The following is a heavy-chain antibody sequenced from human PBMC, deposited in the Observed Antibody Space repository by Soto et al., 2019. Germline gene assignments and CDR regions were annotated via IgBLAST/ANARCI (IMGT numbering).Heavy chain of an antibody. J-gene: IGHJ5*02. D-gene: IGHD6-13*01. CDR3: TRDASRDSSARGWFDP. CDR2: ISRNSAYI. Sequence: PWGSLRISCVSYGFTFRSLTMNWVSQAPGKGLEWVSSISRNSAYIYYTDALRGRFTIARDNAKKSLHLQINSLRAEDTAVYYCTRDASRDSSARGWFDPWGPGTMVTVSS. CDR1: GFTFRSLT. V-gene: IGHV3-21*01.